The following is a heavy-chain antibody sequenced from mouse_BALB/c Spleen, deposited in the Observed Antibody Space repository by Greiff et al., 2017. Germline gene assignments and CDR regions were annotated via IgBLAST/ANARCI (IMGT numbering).Heavy chain of an antibody. CDR1: GYAFTNYL. D-gene: IGHD2-14*01. J-gene: IGHJ3*01. V-gene: IGHV1-54*01. CDR2: INPGSGGT. CDR3: ARSGDRYDVRQFAY. Sequence: QVQLQQSGAELVRPGTSVKVSCKASGYAFTNYLIEWVKQRPGQGLEWIGVINPGSGGTNYNEKFKGKATLTADKSSSTAYMQLSSLTSDDSAVYFCARSGDRYDVRQFAYWGQGTLVTVSA.